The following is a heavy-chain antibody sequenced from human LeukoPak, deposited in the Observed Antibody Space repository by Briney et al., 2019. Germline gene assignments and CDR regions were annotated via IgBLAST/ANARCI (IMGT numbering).Heavy chain of an antibody. D-gene: IGHD3-9*01. CDR2: ISGSGGST. J-gene: IGHJ4*02. CDR1: GFTFSSYA. Sequence: GGSLRLSCAASGFTFSSYAMSWVRQAPGKGLEWVSAISGSGGSTYYADSVKGRFTISRDNSKNTLYLQMNSLRAEDTAVYYCAREGDNLTGYYQIDYWGQGTLVTVSS. V-gene: IGHV3-23*01. CDR3: AREGDNLTGYYQIDY.